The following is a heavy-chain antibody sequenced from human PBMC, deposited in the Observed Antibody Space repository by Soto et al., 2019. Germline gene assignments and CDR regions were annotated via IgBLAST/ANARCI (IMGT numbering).Heavy chain of an antibody. CDR3: ARVVLTSSYQINWLGP. J-gene: IGHJ5*02. V-gene: IGHV1-24*01. D-gene: IGHD3-9*01. Sequence: ASVKVSCKVSGYTLTELSMHWVRQAPGKGLEWMGGFDPEDGETIYAQKFQGRVTMTEDTSTDTAYMELSSLRSEDTAVYYCARVVLTSSYQINWLGPWGQRTPVTVSS. CDR2: FDPEDGET. CDR1: GYTLTELS.